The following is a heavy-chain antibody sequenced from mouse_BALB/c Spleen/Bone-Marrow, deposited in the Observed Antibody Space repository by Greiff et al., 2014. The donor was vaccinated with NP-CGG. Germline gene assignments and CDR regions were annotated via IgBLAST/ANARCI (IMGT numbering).Heavy chain of an antibody. Sequence: QVHVKQSGPGLVAPSQSLSITCTISGFSLTNYGVHWVRQPPGEGLEWLVVIWSDGSTTYNSALKSRLSISKDNSKSQVFLKMNSLQTDDTAMYYCARHRYYAMDYWGQGTSVTVSS. CDR1: GFSLTNYG. J-gene: IGHJ4*01. CDR3: ARHRYYAMDY. V-gene: IGHV2-6-1*01. CDR2: IWSDGST.